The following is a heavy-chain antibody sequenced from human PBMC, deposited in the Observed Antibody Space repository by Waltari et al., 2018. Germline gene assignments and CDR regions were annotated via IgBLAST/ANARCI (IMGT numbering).Heavy chain of an antibody. V-gene: IGHV4-38-2*01. J-gene: IGHJ4*02. CDR1: GYSISGYY. CDR2: INGSGGSN. Sequence: QVQLQESGPGLVKPSETLSLTCAVSGYSISGYYWSWIRQPPGKGLEWIGYINGSGGSNYLNPSLKSRVTLSVDTSKNQFSLKLSSVTAADTAVYYCARKRFYFDYWGQGVLVTVSS. CDR3: ARKRFYFDY.